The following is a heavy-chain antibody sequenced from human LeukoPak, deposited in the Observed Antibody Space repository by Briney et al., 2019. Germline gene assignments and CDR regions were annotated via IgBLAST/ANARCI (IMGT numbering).Heavy chain of an antibody. CDR1: GGSISSGSYY. CDR2: IYTSGST. CDR3: ARVPLYDYWSGYLPPYYYMDV. J-gene: IGHJ6*03. V-gene: IGHV4-61*02. Sequence: SETLSLTCTVSGGSISSGSYYWSWIRQPAGKGLEWIGRIYTSGSTNYNPSLKSRVTISVDTSKNQFSLKLSSVTAADTAVYYCARVPLYDYWSGYLPPYYYMDVWGKGTTVTVSS. D-gene: IGHD3-3*01.